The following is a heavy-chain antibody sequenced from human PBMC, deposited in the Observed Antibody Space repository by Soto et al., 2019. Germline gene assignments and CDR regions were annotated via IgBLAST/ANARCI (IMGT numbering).Heavy chain of an antibody. V-gene: IGHV4-30-4*01. D-gene: IGHD1-1*01. J-gene: IGHJ6*02. Sequence: QVQLQESGPGLVRPSQTLSLTCTVSGDSISSADYYWSWIRQTPGKGLEWIGHIFYSGTTYYNPSLKSRLTISVDTSKNQSSLRLTAVTAADTAVYYCARDLWVEPELYYYGMDVWGQGTTVTVSS. CDR1: GDSISSADYY. CDR3: ARDLWVEPELYYYGMDV. CDR2: IFYSGTT.